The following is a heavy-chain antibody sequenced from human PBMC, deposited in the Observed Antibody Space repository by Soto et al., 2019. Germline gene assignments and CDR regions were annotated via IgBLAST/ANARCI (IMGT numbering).Heavy chain of an antibody. J-gene: IGHJ6*02. CDR3: ARDGNAGGYYYYGMDV. V-gene: IGHV4-31*03. CDR1: GGSISSGGYY. Sequence: SETLSLTCTVSGGSISSGGYYWSWIRQHPGKGLEWIGYIYYSGSTYYNPSLKSRVTISVDTSKNQFSLKLSSVTAADTAVYYCARDGNAGGYYYYGMDVWGQGTTVTVSS. CDR2: IYYSGST. D-gene: IGHD2-8*02.